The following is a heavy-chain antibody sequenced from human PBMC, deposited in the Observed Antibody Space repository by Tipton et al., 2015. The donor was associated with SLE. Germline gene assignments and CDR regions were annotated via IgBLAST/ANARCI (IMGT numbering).Heavy chain of an antibody. CDR3: ASRWCSGNVCPDGAFDI. Sequence: GSLRLSCAASGFRFSSYWMHWVRHTPGKGLVWVSEIDRIGSTTRYADSVRDRFTISRDNAKNTLFLQMDGLRVDDTGVYYCASRWCSGNVCPDGAFDIWGQGTMVTVSS. CDR2: IDRIGSTT. D-gene: IGHD2-15*01. J-gene: IGHJ3*02. CDR1: GFRFSSYW. V-gene: IGHV3-74*01.